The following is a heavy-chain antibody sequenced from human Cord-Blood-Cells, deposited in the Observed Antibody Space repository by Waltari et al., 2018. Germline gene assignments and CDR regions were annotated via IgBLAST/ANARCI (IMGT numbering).Heavy chain of an antibody. CDR2: ISLKSCSI. D-gene: IGHD1-7*01. CDR1: GFTFDDYA. V-gene: IGHV3-9*01. CDR3: AKEGKWNYGRGDAFDI. Sequence: EVQLVESGGGLVQPGRSLRLSCAASGFTFDDYAMHWDRQAPGRGLEWVSGISLKSCSIAYADSVKGRFTIPAENAKTSLYLQMNSLRAEDTAFYYCAKEGKWNYGRGDAFDIWGQWTMVTVSS. J-gene: IGHJ3*02.